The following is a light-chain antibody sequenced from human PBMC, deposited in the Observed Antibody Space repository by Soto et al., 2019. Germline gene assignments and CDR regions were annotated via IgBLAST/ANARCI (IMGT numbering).Light chain of an antibody. CDR1: QSVSSNY. J-gene: IGKJ2*01. CDR2: GAS. Sequence: EIVLTQSPGTLSLSPGERATLSCRASQSVSSNYLAWYQQKPGQAPRLLIYGASSRATGIPDRFSGSGSETDFTLTISRLEPEDFAVYSCQQYGTFVTFGQGTKLEIK. CDR3: QQYGTFVT. V-gene: IGKV3-20*01.